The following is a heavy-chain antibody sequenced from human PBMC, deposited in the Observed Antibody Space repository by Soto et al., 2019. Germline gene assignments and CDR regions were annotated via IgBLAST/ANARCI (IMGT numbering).Heavy chain of an antibody. D-gene: IGHD3-10*01. CDR3: ARDPGYGSGTSFDP. Sequence: EVQLVESGGGLVQPGGSLRLSCAASGFIVSSNNMSWVRQAPGKGLVWVSVIYSGGSTYYADSVKGRFTISRDNSKNTLYIQMNSLRAEDTAVYYCARDPGYGSGTSFDPWGQGTLVIVSS. CDR2: IYSGGST. V-gene: IGHV3-66*01. J-gene: IGHJ5*02. CDR1: GFIVSSNN.